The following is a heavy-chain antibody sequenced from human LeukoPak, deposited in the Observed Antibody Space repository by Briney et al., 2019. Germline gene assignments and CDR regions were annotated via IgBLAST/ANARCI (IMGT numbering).Heavy chain of an antibody. V-gene: IGHV3-7*01. J-gene: IGHJ4*01. D-gene: IGHD3-16*01. CDR2: IKEDGSEK. CDR1: GFTFSNYW. Sequence: GSLRLSCVASGFTFSNYWMSWVRQAPGKGLECVANIKEDGSEKYYVDSVKGRFTISRDNAKNSLYLQMNSLRAEDTAVYYCARQGDDYWGHGTLVTVSS. CDR3: ARQGDDY.